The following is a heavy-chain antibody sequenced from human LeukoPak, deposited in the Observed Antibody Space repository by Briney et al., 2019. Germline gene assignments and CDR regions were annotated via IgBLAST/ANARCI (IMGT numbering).Heavy chain of an antibody. Sequence: GESLKISCKGSGYRFTSYWIGWVRQMPGKGLEWMGIIYPGDSDTGYSPSFRGQVTISADKSISTAYLQWSSLKASDTAMYCCARQSGDYSYYYYMDVWGKGTTVTISS. V-gene: IGHV5-51*01. J-gene: IGHJ6*03. D-gene: IGHD2-21*02. CDR3: ARQSGDYSYYYYMDV. CDR1: GYRFTSYW. CDR2: IYPGDSDT.